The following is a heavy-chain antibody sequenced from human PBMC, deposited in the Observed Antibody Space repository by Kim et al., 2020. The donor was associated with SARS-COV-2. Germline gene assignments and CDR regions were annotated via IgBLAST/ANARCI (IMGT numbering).Heavy chain of an antibody. CDR2: INHSGST. D-gene: IGHD3-10*01. CDR3: ARGRYYGSGSYDY. Sequence: SETLSLTCAVYGGSFSGYYWSWIRQPPGKGLEWIGEINHSGSTNYNPSLKSRVTISVDTSKNQFSLKLSSVTAADTAVYYCARGRYYGSGSYDYWGQGTLVTVSS. CDR1: GGSFSGYY. J-gene: IGHJ4*02. V-gene: IGHV4-34*01.